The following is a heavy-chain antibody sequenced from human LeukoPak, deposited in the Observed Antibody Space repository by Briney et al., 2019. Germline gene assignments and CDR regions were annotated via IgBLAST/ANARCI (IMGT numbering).Heavy chain of an antibody. CDR2: IYHSGST. D-gene: IGHD3-3*01. CDR3: ARGPDYDFWSGPLYIDY. CDR1: GGSISSGGYS. J-gene: IGHJ4*02. Sequence: SETLSLTCAVSGGSISSGGYSWSWIRQPPGKGLEWIGYIYHSGSTYYNPSLKSRVTISVDRSKNQFSLKPSSVTAADTAVYYCARGPDYDFWSGPLYIDYWGQGTLVTVSS. V-gene: IGHV4-30-2*01.